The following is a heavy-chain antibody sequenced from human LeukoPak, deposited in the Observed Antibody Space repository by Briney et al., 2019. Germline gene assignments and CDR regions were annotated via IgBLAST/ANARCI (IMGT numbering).Heavy chain of an antibody. CDR2: IYYSGST. J-gene: IGHJ4*02. V-gene: IGHV4-61*01. D-gene: IGHD3-10*01. Sequence: PSEILSLTCTVSGGSVSSGSYYWSWIRQPPGKGLEWIGYIYYSGSTNYNPSLKSRVTISVDTSKNQFSLKLSSVTAADTAVYYCARDQTYYGYFDFWGQGALVTVSS. CDR1: GGSVSSGSYY. CDR3: ARDQTYYGYFDF.